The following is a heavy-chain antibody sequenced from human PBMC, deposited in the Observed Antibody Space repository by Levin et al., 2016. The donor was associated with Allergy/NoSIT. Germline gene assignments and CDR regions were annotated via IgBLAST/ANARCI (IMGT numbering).Heavy chain of an antibody. CDR3: AREVSCSSTSCYTYYYYYYMDV. D-gene: IGHD2-2*02. V-gene: IGHV3-33*01. Sequence: WIRQPPGKGLEWVAVIWYDGSNKYYADSVKGRFTISRDNSKNTLYLQMNSLRAEDTAVYYCAREVSCSSTSCYTYYYYYYMDVWGKGTTVTVSS. J-gene: IGHJ6*03. CDR2: IWYDGSNK.